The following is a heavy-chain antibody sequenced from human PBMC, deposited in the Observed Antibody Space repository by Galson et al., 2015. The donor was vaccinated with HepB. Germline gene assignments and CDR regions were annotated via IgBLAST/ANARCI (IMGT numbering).Heavy chain of an antibody. D-gene: IGHD6-13*01. CDR2: ISGSGGST. CDR3: ARVRGIAAAGIHFGRAY. J-gene: IGHJ4*02. Sequence: SLRLSCAASGFTFSSYAMSWVRQAPGKGLEWVSAISGSGGSTYYADSVKGRFTISRDNSKNTLYLQMNSLRAEDTAVYYCARVRGIAAAGIHFGRAYWGQGTLVTVSS. CDR1: GFTFSSYA. V-gene: IGHV3-23*01.